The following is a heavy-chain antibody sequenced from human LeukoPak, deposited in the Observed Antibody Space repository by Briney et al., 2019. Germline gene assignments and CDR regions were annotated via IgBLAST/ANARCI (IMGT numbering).Heavy chain of an antibody. CDR3: ARDRGPDCSGGSCWDY. CDR2: IHYSGST. Sequence: SETLSLTCTVSGGSISRYYWSWIRQPPGKGLEWIGYIHYSGSTNYNPALKSRVTISVDTSKNQFSLKLSSVTAADTAVYYCARDRGPDCSGGSCWDYWGQGTLVTVSS. J-gene: IGHJ4*02. V-gene: IGHV4-59*01. CDR1: GGSISRYY. D-gene: IGHD2-15*01.